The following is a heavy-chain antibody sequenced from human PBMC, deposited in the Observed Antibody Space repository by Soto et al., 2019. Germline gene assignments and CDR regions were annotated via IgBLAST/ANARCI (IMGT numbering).Heavy chain of an antibody. CDR1: GFTFSNYW. CDR3: ARGAYYDSRGPN. Sequence: PGGSLRLSCAASGFTFSNYWMHWVRQAPGKGLVWVSRINSDGSITSYADSVKGRFTISRDNAKNTLYLQMNSLRAEDTAVYYCARGAYYDSRGPNWGQGTLVTVSS. D-gene: IGHD3-22*01. J-gene: IGHJ4*02. CDR2: INSDGSIT. V-gene: IGHV3-74*01.